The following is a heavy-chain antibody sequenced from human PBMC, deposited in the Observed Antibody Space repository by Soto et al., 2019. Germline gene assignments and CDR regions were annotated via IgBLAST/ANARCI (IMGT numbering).Heavy chain of an antibody. Sequence: SETLSLTCTVSGGSISSYYWSWIRQPPGKGLEWIGYIYYSGSTNYNPSLRSRVTISVDTSKNQFSLKLSSVTAADTAVFYCERRYGRAFDIWGQGTMVTVSS. CDR3: ERRYGRAFDI. CDR2: IYYSGST. D-gene: IGHD4-17*01. V-gene: IGHV4-59*08. J-gene: IGHJ3*02. CDR1: GGSISSYY.